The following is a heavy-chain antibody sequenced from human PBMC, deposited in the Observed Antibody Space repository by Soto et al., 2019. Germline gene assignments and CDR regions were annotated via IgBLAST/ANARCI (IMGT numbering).Heavy chain of an antibody. V-gene: IGHV1-18*01. CDR1: GYTFTSYG. CDR3: ARDPNGPLSYYYDSSGYAFGY. CDR2: ISAYNGNT. D-gene: IGHD3-22*01. Sequence: QVQLVQSGAEVKKPGASVKVSCKASGYTFTSYGISWVRQAPGQGLEWMGWISAYNGNTNYAQKLQGRVTMTTDTPTSTAYMELRSLRSDDTSVYYCARDPNGPLSYYYDSSGYAFGYWGQGTLVTVSS. J-gene: IGHJ4*02.